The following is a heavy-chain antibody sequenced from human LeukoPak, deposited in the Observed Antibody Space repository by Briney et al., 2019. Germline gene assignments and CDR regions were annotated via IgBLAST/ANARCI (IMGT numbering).Heavy chain of an antibody. CDR2: IKQDGGEK. CDR1: GFTFNNYW. J-gene: IGHJ4*02. V-gene: IGHV3-7*03. D-gene: IGHD6-19*01. Sequence: GGSLRLSCAASGFTFNNYWMSWVRQAPGKGLECVANIKQDGGEKQYVDSVKGRFTISRDNAKNSVYLHMYSLRAEDTAIYYCARSSAWYSSGWHWLGYWGQGTLVTVSS. CDR3: ARSSAWYSSGWHWLGY.